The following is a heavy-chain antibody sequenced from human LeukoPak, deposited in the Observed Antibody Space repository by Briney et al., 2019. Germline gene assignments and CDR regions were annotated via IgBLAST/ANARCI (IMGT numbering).Heavy chain of an antibody. D-gene: IGHD2-15*01. CDR2: ISSSSSYI. Sequence: GGSLRLSCAASGFTFSSYSMNWVRQAPGKGLEWVSSISSSSSYIYYADSVKGRFTISRDNAKNSLYLQMNSLRAEDTAVYYCARLVPAWWSDYWGQGTLVTVSS. J-gene: IGHJ4*02. CDR3: ARLVPAWWSDY. V-gene: IGHV3-21*01. CDR1: GFTFSSYS.